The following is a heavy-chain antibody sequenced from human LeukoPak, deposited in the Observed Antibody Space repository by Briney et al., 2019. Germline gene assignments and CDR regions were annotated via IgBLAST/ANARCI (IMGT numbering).Heavy chain of an antibody. J-gene: IGHJ4*02. CDR1: GGSISSGGYS. V-gene: IGHV4-30-2*01. CDR2: IYHSGST. D-gene: IGHD3-22*01. CDR3: ALDSSGYYYAFDY. Sequence: PSETLSLTCAVSGGSISSGGYSWSWIRQPPGKGLEWIGYIYHSGSTYYNPSLKSRVTISVDRSKNQFSLKLSSVTAADTAVYYCALDSSGYYYAFDYWGQGTLVTASS.